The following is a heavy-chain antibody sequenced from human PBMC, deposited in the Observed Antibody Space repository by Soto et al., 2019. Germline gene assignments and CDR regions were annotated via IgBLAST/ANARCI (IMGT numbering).Heavy chain of an antibody. CDR3: ARDLGSSWYPEYFQH. CDR1: GFTFSSYS. D-gene: IGHD6-13*01. CDR2: ISSSSSTT. V-gene: IGHV3-48*01. J-gene: IGHJ1*01. Sequence: EVQLVESGGGLVQPGGSLRLSCAASGFTFSSYSMNWVRQAPGKGLEWVSYISSSSSTTYYADSVKGRSTISRDHAENALYRQLNSLIAEDTAVYYCARDLGSSWYPEYFQHWGQGTLVTVSS.